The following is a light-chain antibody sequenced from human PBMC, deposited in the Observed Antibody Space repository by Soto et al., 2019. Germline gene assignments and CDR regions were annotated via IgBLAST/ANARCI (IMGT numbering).Light chain of an antibody. CDR3: QQRSNWPPFLT. CDR2: DAS. J-gene: IGKJ4*01. CDR1: QSVGSF. Sequence: EIVLTQSPATLSLSPGERATLSCRASQSVGSFLAWYQQKAGQAPRLLIYDASNRATGIPARFSGSGSGTDFTLTISSLEPEDFAVYYCQQRSNWPPFLTFGGGTKVDIK. V-gene: IGKV3-11*01.